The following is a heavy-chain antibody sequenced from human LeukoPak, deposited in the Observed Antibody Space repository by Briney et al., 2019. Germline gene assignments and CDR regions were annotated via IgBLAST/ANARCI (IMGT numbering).Heavy chain of an antibody. J-gene: IGHJ3*02. CDR3: AGSIAVAGHDAFDI. CDR2: ISSSSSYI. CDR1: GFTFSSYG. V-gene: IGHV3-21*01. Sequence: GGSLRLSCAASGFTFSSYGMSWVRQAPGKGLEWVSSISSSSSYIYYADSVKGRFTISRDNAKNSLYLQMNSLRAEDTAVYYCAGSIAVAGHDAFDIWGQGTMVTVSS. D-gene: IGHD6-19*01.